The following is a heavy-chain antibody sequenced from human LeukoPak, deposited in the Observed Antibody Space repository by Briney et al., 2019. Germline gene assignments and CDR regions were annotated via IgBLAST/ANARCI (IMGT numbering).Heavy chain of an antibody. CDR1: GGSFSGYY. CDR2: MYHSGST. Sequence: SETLSLTCAVYGGSFSGYYWGWIRQPPGKGLEWIGSMYHSGSTYYNPSLKSRVTISVDTSKNQFSLKLSSVTAADTAVYYCARKQAANTYNHFDYWGQGTLVTVSP. V-gene: IGHV4-38-2*01. J-gene: IGHJ4*02. CDR3: ARKQAANTYNHFDY. D-gene: IGHD3-16*01.